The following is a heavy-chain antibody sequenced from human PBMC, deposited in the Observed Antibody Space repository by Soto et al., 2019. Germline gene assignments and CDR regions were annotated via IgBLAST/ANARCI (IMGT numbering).Heavy chain of an antibody. D-gene: IGHD3-16*02. J-gene: IGHJ6*03. V-gene: IGHV1-18*01. CDR3: ARATNDHMITFGGVIVIDYYYYYYMDV. CDR1: GYTFTSYG. Sequence: ASVKVSCKASGYTFTSYGISWVRQAPGQGLEWMGWISAYNGNTNYAQKLQGRVTMTTDTSTSTAYMELRSLGSDDTAVYYCARATNDHMITFGGVIVIDYYYYYYMDVWGKGTTVTVSS. CDR2: ISAYNGNT.